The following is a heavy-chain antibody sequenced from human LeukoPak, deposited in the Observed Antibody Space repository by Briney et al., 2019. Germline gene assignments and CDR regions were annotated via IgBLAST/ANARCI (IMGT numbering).Heavy chain of an antibody. CDR2: IYPGDPDT. CDR1: GYSFTSYW. CDR3: ARQGGTRSSWYQGDAFDI. Sequence: GESLKISCKGSGYSFTSYWIGWVRQMPGKGLEWMGIIYPGDPDTRYSPSFQGQVTISADKSISTAYLQWSSLKASDTAMYYCARQGGTRSSWYQGDAFDIWGQGTMVTVSS. D-gene: IGHD6-13*01. J-gene: IGHJ3*02. V-gene: IGHV5-51*01.